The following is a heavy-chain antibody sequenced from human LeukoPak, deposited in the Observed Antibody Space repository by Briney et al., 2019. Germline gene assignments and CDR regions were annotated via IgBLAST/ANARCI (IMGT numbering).Heavy chain of an antibody. Sequence: PGGSLRLSFAASGLTFSSYAMSWVRQAPGKGLEWVSGISGSGGSTHYADSVKGRFTISRDNSKNTLYLQMNSLRAEDTAVYYCAKDLGSGYYDYWGQGTLVTVSS. CDR1: GLTFSSYA. V-gene: IGHV3-23*01. D-gene: IGHD2-15*01. CDR3: AKDLGSGYYDY. CDR2: ISGSGGST. J-gene: IGHJ4*02.